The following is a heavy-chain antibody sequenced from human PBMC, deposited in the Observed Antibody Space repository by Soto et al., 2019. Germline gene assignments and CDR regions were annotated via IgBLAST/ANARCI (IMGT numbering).Heavy chain of an antibody. D-gene: IGHD3-3*01. CDR2: IKQDGSEK. CDR3: ARDSFGVDAFDI. J-gene: IGHJ3*02. V-gene: IGHV3-7*01. CDR1: GFTFSSYW. Sequence: EVQLVESGGGLVQPGGSLRLSCAASGFTFSSYWMSWVRQAPGKGLEWVANIKQDGSEKYYVDSVKGRFTISRDNAKNALYLQMNSLSAEDTAVYYCARDSFGVDAFDIWGQGTTVTVSS.